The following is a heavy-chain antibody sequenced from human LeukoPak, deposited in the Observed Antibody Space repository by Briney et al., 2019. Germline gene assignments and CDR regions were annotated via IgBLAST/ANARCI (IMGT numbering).Heavy chain of an antibody. D-gene: IGHD3-22*01. CDR2: INHSGST. Sequence: SETLSLTCAVYGGSFSGYYWSWIRQPPGKGLEWIGEINHSGSTNYNPSLKSRVTISVDTSKNQFSLKLSSVTAADTAVYYCARDYYYNSLDYWGQGTLVTVSS. J-gene: IGHJ4*02. V-gene: IGHV4-34*01. CDR3: ARDYYYNSLDY. CDR1: GGSFSGYY.